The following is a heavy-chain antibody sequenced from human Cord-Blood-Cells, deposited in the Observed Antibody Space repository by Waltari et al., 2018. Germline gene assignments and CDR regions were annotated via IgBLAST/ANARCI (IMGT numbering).Heavy chain of an antibody. V-gene: IGHV4-34*01. Sequence: QVQLQQWGAGLLKPSETLSLTCAVHGGSFSGYYWSWIRQPPGKGLEWIGEINHSGSTNYNPAHKSRVTISVDTSKNQFSLKLSSVYAADTAVYYCARGYCSSTSCYTRRGNYFDYWGQGTLVTVSS. D-gene: IGHD2-2*02. CDR3: ARGYCSSTSCYTRRGNYFDY. CDR2: INHSGST. J-gene: IGHJ4*02. CDR1: GGSFSGYY.